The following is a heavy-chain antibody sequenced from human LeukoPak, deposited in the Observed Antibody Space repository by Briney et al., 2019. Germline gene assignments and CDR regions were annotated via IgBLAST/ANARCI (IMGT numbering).Heavy chain of an antibody. CDR1: GFTVSSNY. J-gene: IGHJ4*02. D-gene: IGHD3-9*01. CDR3: ARDQDYDILTGLAGVDY. V-gene: IGHV3-53*05. CDR2: FSGGGDS. Sequence: GGSLRLSCAASGFTVSSNYMSWVRQAPGKGLEWVSAFSGGGDSFYADSVKGRFTISRDNSKNTLYLQMNSLRAEDTAVYYCARDQDYDILTGLAGVDYWGQGTLVTVSS.